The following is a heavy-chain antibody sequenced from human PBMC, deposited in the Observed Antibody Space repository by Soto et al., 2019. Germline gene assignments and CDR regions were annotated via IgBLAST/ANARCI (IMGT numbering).Heavy chain of an antibody. D-gene: IGHD2-15*01. J-gene: IGHJ4*02. V-gene: IGHV4-59*01. CDR1: GGSISSYY. CDR3: ARVGGVAARTFDY. Sequence: SETLSLTCTVSGGSISSYYWSWVRQPPGKGLEWIGYLYYSGNTNYNPSLKSRVTISVDASKNQVSLRLTSVTAADTAVYYCARVGGVAARTFDYWGQGTVVTVSS. CDR2: LYYSGNT.